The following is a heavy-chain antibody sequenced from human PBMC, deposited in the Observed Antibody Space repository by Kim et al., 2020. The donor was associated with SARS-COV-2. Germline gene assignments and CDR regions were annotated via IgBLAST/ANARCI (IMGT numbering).Heavy chain of an antibody. CDR1: GGSVSSGSYY. J-gene: IGHJ4*01. D-gene: IGHD3-16*01. CDR2: IYYSGST. V-gene: IGHV4-61*01. CDR3: ARAYYDYIWGSYGPFD. Sequence: SETLSLTCTVSGGSVSSGSYYWSWIRQPPGKGLEWIGYIYYSGSTNYNPSLKSRVTISVDTSKNQFSLRLSSVTAADTAVYYCARAYYDYIWGSYGPFD.